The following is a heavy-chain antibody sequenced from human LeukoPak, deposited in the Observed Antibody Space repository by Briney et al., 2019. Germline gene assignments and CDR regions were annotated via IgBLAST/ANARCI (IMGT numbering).Heavy chain of an antibody. V-gene: IGHV4-39*01. D-gene: IGHD3-10*01. CDR1: GGSISSSSYY. J-gene: IGHJ4*02. Sequence: PSETLSLTCTVSGGSISSSSYYWGWIRQPPGKGLEWIGSIYYSGSTYYNPSLKSRVAISVDTSKNQFSLKLSSVTAADTAVYYCARQEGGRWFRELQQPDYWGQGTLVTVSS. CDR2: IYYSGST. CDR3: ARQEGGRWFRELQQPDY.